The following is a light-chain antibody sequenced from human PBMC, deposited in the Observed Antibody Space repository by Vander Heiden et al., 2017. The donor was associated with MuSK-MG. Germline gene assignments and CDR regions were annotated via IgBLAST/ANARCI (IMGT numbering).Light chain of an antibody. V-gene: IGKV3-20*01. CDR1: QSVSSSY. J-gene: IGKJ5*01. CDR2: GAS. CDR3: QQYGSSRT. Sequence: EIVLTQSPGTLSLSPGERATLSCRASQSVSSSYLAWYQQKPGQAPRLLIYGASSRATGIPDRLSGSGSGTDFTLTISRLEPEDFAVYYWQQYGSSRTFGQGTRLEIK.